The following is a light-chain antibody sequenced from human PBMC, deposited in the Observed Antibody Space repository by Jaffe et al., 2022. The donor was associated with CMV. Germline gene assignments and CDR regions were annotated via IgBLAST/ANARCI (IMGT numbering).Light chain of an antibody. CDR1: QDVSHW. CDR3: QQYNIYPWT. V-gene: IGKV1-5*03. CDR2: QSS. Sequence: DIQMTQSPSTLSASVGDRVTITCRASQDVSHWLAWFKQIPGHAPNLLIYQSSALNSGVPSRFSGGGSGTEFTLTISSLQPDDFATYYCQQYNIYPWTFGHGTKVDIK. J-gene: IGKJ1*01.